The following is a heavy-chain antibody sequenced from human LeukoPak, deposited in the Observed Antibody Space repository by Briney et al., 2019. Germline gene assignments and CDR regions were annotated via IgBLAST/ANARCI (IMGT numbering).Heavy chain of an antibody. Sequence: ASVKVSCKASGYTFTSYGISWVRQAPGQGLEWMGWISAYNGNTNYAQKLQGRVTMTTDTSTSTAYMELRSLRSDDTAVYYCARDLFSSGISYYDILTGYSGFDYWGQGTLVTVSS. CDR3: ARDLFSSGISYYDILTGYSGFDY. D-gene: IGHD3-9*01. CDR2: ISAYNGNT. J-gene: IGHJ4*02. V-gene: IGHV1-18*01. CDR1: GYTFTSYG.